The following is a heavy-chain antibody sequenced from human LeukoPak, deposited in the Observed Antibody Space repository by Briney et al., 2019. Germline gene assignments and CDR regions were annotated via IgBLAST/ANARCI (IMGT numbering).Heavy chain of an antibody. Sequence: ASETLSLTCAVYGGSFSGYYWSWIRQPPGKGLEWIGYIYYSGSTNYNPSLKSRVTISVDTSKNQFSLKLSSVTAADTAVYYCGGCSGGSCYSIPGMDVWGQGTTVTVSS. V-gene: IGHV4-59*08. CDR3: GGCSGGSCYSIPGMDV. CDR1: GGSFSGYY. J-gene: IGHJ6*02. D-gene: IGHD2-15*01. CDR2: IYYSGST.